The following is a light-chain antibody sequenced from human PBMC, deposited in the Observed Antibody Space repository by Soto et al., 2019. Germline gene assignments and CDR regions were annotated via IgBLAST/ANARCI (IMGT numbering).Light chain of an antibody. CDR3: QQANSVPWT. CDR1: QRISSW. Sequence: IQMTQSPSSVSASVGDRVILTCRASQRISSWLAWYHQRPGKAPKLLIYATSTLETGVPSRFSGSGSGRDFTLTISSPQPEDLGTYFCQQANSVPWTFGQGTKVDIK. CDR2: ATS. J-gene: IGKJ1*01. V-gene: IGKV1-12*01.